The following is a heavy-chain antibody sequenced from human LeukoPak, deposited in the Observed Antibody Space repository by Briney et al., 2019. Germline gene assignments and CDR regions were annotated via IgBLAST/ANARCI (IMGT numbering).Heavy chain of an antibody. Sequence: EPSGTLSLTCAVSGGSVSSSNWWSWVRQPPGKGLEWIGEIYHSGSTNYNPSLKGRVTISVDTSKNQFSLKLSSVTAADTAVYYCARGLMMAVAGRGEFHYWGQGTLVTVSS. V-gene: IGHV4-4*02. D-gene: IGHD6-13*01. CDR1: GGSVSSSNW. J-gene: IGHJ4*02. CDR3: ARGLMMAVAGRGEFHY. CDR2: IYHSGST.